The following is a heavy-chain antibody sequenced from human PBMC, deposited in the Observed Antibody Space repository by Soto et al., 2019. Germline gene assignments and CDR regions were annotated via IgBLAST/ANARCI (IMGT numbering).Heavy chain of an antibody. CDR3: VHSPNVAVDH. J-gene: IGHJ4*01. V-gene: IGHV4-34*01. CDR1: GESFGGFY. Sequence: PSETLSLTCVVYGESFGGFYWSWVRQSPGKGLEWIGEISQTETTAYSPSLKSRVSISADTSKKQFSLTLTSVAAADTAVYYCVHSPNVAVDHWGHGTLVTVSS. D-gene: IGHD2-15*01. CDR2: ISQTETT.